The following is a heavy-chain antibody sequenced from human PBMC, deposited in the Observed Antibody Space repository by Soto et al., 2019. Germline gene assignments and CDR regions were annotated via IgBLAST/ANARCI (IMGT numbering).Heavy chain of an antibody. J-gene: IGHJ3*02. V-gene: IGHV1-24*01. Sequence: CEVSGYTLTELSMHWVRQAPGKGLEWVGGFDPEDGETIYAQKFQGRVTMTEDTSTDTAYMELSSLRSEDTAVYYCATVLLWEPRAFDIWGQGTMVTVSS. CDR3: ATVLLWEPRAFDI. CDR1: GYTLTELS. CDR2: FDPEDGET. D-gene: IGHD3-16*01.